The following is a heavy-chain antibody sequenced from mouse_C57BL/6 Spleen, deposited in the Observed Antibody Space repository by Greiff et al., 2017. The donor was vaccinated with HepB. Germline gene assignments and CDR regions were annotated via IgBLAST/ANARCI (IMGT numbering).Heavy chain of an antibody. CDR1: GYSFTGYY. Sequence: EVMLVESGPELVKPGASVKISCKASGYSFTGYYMHWVKQSHGNILDWIGYIYPYNGVSSYNQKFKGKATLTVDTSSSTAYMELRSLTSEDSAVYYCAKTAQVSWFAYWGQGTMVTVSA. CDR2: IYPYNGVS. CDR3: AKTAQVSWFAY. J-gene: IGHJ3*01. V-gene: IGHV1-31*01. D-gene: IGHD3-2*02.